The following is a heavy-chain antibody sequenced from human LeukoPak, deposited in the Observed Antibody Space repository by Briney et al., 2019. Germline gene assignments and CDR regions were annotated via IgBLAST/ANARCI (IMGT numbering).Heavy chain of an antibody. D-gene: IGHD6-13*01. J-gene: IGHJ4*02. CDR2: ISYDGSNK. CDR3: AREYSASWFRSFDY. Sequence: GGSLTLSCPASGFTFSSYAMHWVRQAPGKGLEWVAVISYDGSNKYYADSVKGRFTITRDNSKNTLYLQMNSLRAEDTAVYYCAREYSASWFRSFDYWGQGTLVTVSS. CDR1: GFTFSSYA. V-gene: IGHV3-30-3*01.